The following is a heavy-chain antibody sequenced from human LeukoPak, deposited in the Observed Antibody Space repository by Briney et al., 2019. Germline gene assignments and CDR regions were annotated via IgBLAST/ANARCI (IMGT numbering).Heavy chain of an antibody. D-gene: IGHD6-6*01. V-gene: IGHV1-18*01. CDR2: ISAYNGNT. CDR1: GYSFTTYG. J-gene: IGHJ5*02. CDR3: ARDMIAARPNWFDP. Sequence: EASVKASCKASGYSFTTYGISWVRQAPGQGLEWMGWISAYNGNTNYAQKLQGRVTMTTDTSTSTAYMELRSLRYDDTAVYYCARDMIAARPNWFDPWGQGTLVTVSS.